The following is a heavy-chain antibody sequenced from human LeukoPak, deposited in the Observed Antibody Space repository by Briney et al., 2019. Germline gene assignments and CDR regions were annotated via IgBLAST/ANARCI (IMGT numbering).Heavy chain of an antibody. V-gene: IGHV1-69*04. J-gene: IGHJ6*02. CDR2: IIPILDIA. Sequence: SVKVSCKASGYTFTTYYIHWVRQAPGQGLEWMGRIIPILDIANYAQTFQGRVTITADKSTSTAYIELSSLSSEDTAVYYCARDQGVIAPPPYGLDVWGQGTTVTVSS. D-gene: IGHD3-10*01. CDR3: ARDQGVIAPPPYGLDV. CDR1: GYTFTTYY.